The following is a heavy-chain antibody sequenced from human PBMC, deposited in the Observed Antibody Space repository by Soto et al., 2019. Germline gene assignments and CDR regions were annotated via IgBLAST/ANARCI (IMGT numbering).Heavy chain of an antibody. D-gene: IGHD4-17*01. V-gene: IGHV1-8*01. Sequence: QVQLVQSGAEVKKPGASVKVSCKASGYTFTSYDINWVRQATGQGLEYLGWMNPNSGNTGYVQKFQGRVTMTRDTSLSTAYMELGSLRSGDRVVYYCGRGIKYGDYWRWFAPWGQGPLVPVSS. CDR3: GRGIKYGDYWRWFAP. J-gene: IGHJ5*02. CDR1: GYTFTSYD. CDR2: MNPNSGNT.